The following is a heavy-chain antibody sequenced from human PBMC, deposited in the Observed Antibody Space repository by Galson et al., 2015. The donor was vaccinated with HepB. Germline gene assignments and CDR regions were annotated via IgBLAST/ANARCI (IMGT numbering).Heavy chain of an antibody. J-gene: IGHJ6*02. CDR2: IIPILGIA. CDR3: AGRPYCGGDCPEDYYYGMDV. V-gene: IGHV1-69*04. D-gene: IGHD2-21*02. Sequence: SVKVSCKASGGTFSSYAISWVRQAPGQGLEWMGRIIPILGIANYAQKFQGRVTITADKSTSTAYMELSSLRSEDTAVYYCAGRPYCGGDCPEDYYYGMDVWGQGTTVTVSS. CDR1: GGTFSSYA.